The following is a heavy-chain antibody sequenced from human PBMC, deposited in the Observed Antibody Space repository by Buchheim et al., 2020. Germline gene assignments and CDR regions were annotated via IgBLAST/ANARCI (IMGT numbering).Heavy chain of an antibody. D-gene: IGHD6-13*01. J-gene: IGHJ4*02. CDR3: AREFITAAGIDY. CDR1: GFTFNSIW. V-gene: IGHV3-7*01. CDR2: IKQDGSER. Sequence: EVQLVESGGGLVQPGGSLRLSCAASGFTFNSIWMSWVRQAPGKGLEWVANIKQDGSERYYVDSVKGRFTISRDNTKNSLYLQMNSLRAEDTAVYYCAREFITAAGIDYWGQGTL.